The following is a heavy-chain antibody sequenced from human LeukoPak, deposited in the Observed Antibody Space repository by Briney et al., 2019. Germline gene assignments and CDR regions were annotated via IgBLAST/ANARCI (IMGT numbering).Heavy chain of an antibody. CDR1: GFTFSSYS. J-gene: IGHJ3*02. V-gene: IGHV4-30-4*08. D-gene: IGHD5-18*01. CDR3: ARVHVDTAMAYAFDI. Sequence: LRLSCAASGFTFSSYSMNWIRQPPGKGLEWIGYIYYSGSTYYNPSLKSRVTISVDTSKNQFSLKLSSVTAADTAVYYCARVHVDTAMAYAFDIWGQGTMVTVSS. CDR2: IYYSGST.